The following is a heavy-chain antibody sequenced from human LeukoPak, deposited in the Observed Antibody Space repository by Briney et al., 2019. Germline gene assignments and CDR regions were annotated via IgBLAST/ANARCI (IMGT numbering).Heavy chain of an antibody. CDR1: GFTFSSYS. V-gene: IGHV3-21*01. CDR3: AKDLGSVVTPPSLDY. CDR2: ISSSSYI. D-gene: IGHD4-23*01. J-gene: IGHJ4*02. Sequence: PGGSLRLSCAASGFTFSSYSMNWVRQAPGKGLEWVSSISSSSYIYYADSVKGRFTISRDNAKNSLYLQMNSLRAEDTAVYYCAKDLGSVVTPPSLDYWGQGTLVTVSS.